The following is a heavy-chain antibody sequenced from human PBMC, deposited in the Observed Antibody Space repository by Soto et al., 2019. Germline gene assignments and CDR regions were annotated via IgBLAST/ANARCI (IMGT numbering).Heavy chain of an antibody. Sequence: GGSPRLSCAASGFTFSSYGMHWVRQAPGKGLEWVAVIWYDGSNKYHADSVKGRFTISRDNSKNTLYLQMNSLGAEDTAVYYCARDRAPDMVRGVLSWFDPWGQGTLVTVSS. CDR2: IWYDGSNK. CDR3: ARDRAPDMVRGVLSWFDP. D-gene: IGHD3-10*01. CDR1: GFTFSSYG. V-gene: IGHV3-33*01. J-gene: IGHJ5*02.